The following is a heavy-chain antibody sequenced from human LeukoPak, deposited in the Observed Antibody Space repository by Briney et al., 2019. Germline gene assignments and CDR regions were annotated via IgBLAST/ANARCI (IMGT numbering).Heavy chain of an antibody. V-gene: IGHV4-39*07. J-gene: IGHJ4*02. CDR3: ASAGWDVHSSGVYYFDY. CDR2: IYYSGST. CDR1: GGSISSSSYY. Sequence: PSETLSLTCTVSGGSISSSSYYWGWIRQPPGKGLEWIGSIYYSGSTYYNPSLKSRVTISVDTSKNQFSLKLSSVTAADTAVYYCASAGWDVHSSGVYYFDYWGQGTLVTVSS. D-gene: IGHD6-6*01.